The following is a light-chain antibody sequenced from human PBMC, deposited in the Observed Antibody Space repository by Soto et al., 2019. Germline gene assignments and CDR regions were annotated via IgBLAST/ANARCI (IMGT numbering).Light chain of an antibody. CDR3: PSYTTRSTGV. V-gene: IGLV2-14*03. J-gene: IGLJ3*02. CDR2: EIT. CDR1: STDIGGYNY. Sequence: QSVLTQPASVSASPGQSITITCTGTSTDIGGYNYVSWYQQYPGTAPKVIIFEITNRPSGVSDRFVGSKSGNTASLTISGLQAEDEADYYCPSYTTRSTGVFGGGTKLTVL.